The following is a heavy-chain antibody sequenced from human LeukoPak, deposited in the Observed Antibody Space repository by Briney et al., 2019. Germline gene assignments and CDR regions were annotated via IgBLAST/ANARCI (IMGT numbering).Heavy chain of an antibody. CDR1: GFTLRNYA. Sequence: PGGSLRLSCAASGFTLRNYAMSWVRQAPGKGLEWVSTISGSGASPYYADSVKGRFTISRDNSRNTLYLQMSSLRAEDTAIYYCARDMLSIAAVDFDYWGQGTLVTVSS. CDR3: ARDMLSIAAVDFDY. J-gene: IGHJ4*02. V-gene: IGHV3-23*01. CDR2: ISGSGASP. D-gene: IGHD6-13*01.